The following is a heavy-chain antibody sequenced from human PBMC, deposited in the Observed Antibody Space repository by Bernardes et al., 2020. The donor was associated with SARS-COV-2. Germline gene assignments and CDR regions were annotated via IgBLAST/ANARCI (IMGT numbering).Heavy chain of an antibody. CDR2: INAQGNT. J-gene: IGHJ6*02. D-gene: IGHD2-21*01. CDR1: GYTHSTHA. Sequence: ASVKVSCKSSGYTHSTHALHWMRQAPGQRLEWMGRINAQGNTKYSQNFQGRVAVTRDTSASTAYMELSSLRSEDTAVYFCARDNGLIYGMDVWGQGTTVTVSS. V-gene: IGHV1-3*01. CDR3: ARDNGLIYGMDV.